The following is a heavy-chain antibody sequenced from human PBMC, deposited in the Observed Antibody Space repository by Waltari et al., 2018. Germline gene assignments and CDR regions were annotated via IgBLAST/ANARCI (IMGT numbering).Heavy chain of an antibody. CDR2: INQDGSEE. CDR3: ARTGARWLQFAAFDI. CDR1: RFTFSNYG. D-gene: IGHD5-12*01. V-gene: IGHV3-7*01. Sequence: EVLLVESGGGLVQTGGSLSLSCAASRFTFSNYGWNWVRQAPGKVLEWVANINQDGSEEYYVDSVKVRFTISRDNAKNSLYLEMKTLRAEDTAIYYCARTGARWLQFAAFDIWGQGTMVTVSS. J-gene: IGHJ3*02.